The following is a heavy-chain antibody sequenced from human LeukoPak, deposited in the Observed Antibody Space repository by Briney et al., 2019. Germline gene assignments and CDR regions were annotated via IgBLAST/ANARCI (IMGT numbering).Heavy chain of an antibody. CDR3: AKDPGRIPYCRGGSCYSDI. V-gene: IGHV3-23*01. CDR2: ISGSGCST. Sequence: GGPLSLSCAASGFPFSSYAMSWLSRSPGKALEWVAAISGSGCSTYYADSVKGRFNIARDTSKKTLYLHMNSLRAEDTAVYYCAKDPGRIPYCRGGSCYSDIWGQGTMVTVSS. D-gene: IGHD2-15*01. CDR1: GFPFSSYA. J-gene: IGHJ3*02.